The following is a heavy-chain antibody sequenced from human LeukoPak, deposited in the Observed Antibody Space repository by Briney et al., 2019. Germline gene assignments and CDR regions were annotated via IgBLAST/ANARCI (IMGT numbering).Heavy chain of an antibody. V-gene: IGHV3-21*04. J-gene: IGHJ4*02. CDR3: AKDSGWFRFDH. Sequence: GGSLRLSCAASGFTFSSYMMNWVRQAPGKGLEWVSSINSGSTYTYYTESVKGRFTVSRDNAKNSLYLQMNSLRADDTAVYYCAKDSGWFRFDHWGQGTLVTVSS. D-gene: IGHD6-13*01. CDR2: INSGSTYT. CDR1: GFTFSSYM.